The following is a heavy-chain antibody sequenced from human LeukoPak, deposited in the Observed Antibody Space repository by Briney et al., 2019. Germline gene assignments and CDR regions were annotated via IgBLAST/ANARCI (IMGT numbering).Heavy chain of an antibody. D-gene: IGHD5-12*01. CDR1: GFTFSSYA. Sequence: GGSLRLSCAASGFTFSSYAMHWVRQAPGKGLEWVAVISYDENNKYYTDSVKGRFTISRDNSKNTLYLQMNSLRAEDTAVYYCARVNSGYDAFDYWGQGTLVTVSS. V-gene: IGHV3-30*04. CDR3: ARVNSGYDAFDY. CDR2: ISYDENNK. J-gene: IGHJ4*02.